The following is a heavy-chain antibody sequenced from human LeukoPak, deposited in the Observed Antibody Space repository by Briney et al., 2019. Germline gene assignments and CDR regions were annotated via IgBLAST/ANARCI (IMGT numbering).Heavy chain of an antibody. J-gene: IGHJ6*03. D-gene: IGHD6-13*01. Sequence: GASVKVSCKASGYTFNSHFMHWVRQAPGQGLEWMGIINPRGGSTSYTQKFQGRVTMTRDTFTSTVYMELSSLRSEDTAVYYCARVGIAARPLLYYMDVWGKGTTVTVSS. CDR2: INPRGGST. CDR3: ARVGIAARPLLYYMDV. CDR1: GYTFNSHF. V-gene: IGHV1-46*02.